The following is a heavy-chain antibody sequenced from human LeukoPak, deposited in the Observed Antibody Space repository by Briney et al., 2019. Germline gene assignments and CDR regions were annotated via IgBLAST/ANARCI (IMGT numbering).Heavy chain of an antibody. J-gene: IGHJ4*02. CDR1: GYTFTSDY. Sequence: ASVKVSCKASGYTFTSDYIHWVRQAPGQGLEWMGRINPNSGGTNYAQKFQGRVTMTRDTSISTAYMELSRLRSDDTAVYYCARDDYDILTGYSFSFDYWGQGTLVTVSS. CDR3: ARDDYDILTGYSFSFDY. D-gene: IGHD3-9*01. CDR2: INPNSGGT. V-gene: IGHV1-2*06.